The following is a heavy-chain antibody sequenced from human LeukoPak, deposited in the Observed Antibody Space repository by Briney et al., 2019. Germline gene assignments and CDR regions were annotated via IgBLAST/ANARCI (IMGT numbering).Heavy chain of an antibody. J-gene: IGHJ2*01. V-gene: IGHV4-39*07. CDR1: GGSISSSSYY. D-gene: IGHD2-2*01. Sequence: PSETLSLTCTVSGGSISSSSYYWGWIRQPPGKGLEWIGSIYYSGSTYYNPSLKSRVTISVDTSKNQFSLKLSSVTAADTAVYYCARHPVVVPAATPYWYFDLWGRGTLVTVSS. CDR2: IYYSGST. CDR3: ARHPVVVPAATPYWYFDL.